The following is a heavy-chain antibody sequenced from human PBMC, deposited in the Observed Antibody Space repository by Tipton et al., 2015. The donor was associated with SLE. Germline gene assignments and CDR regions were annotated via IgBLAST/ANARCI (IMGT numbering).Heavy chain of an antibody. Sequence: TLSLTCTVSGGSISSSSYYWGWIRQPPGKGLEWIGSIYYSGSTYYNASLKSRVTTSVDTSKNQFSLKLSSVTAADRAVYYCAREGCSSTSCYTGGWFDSWGQGTLVTVSS. D-gene: IGHD2-2*02. CDR2: IYYSGST. CDR3: AREGCSSTSCYTGGWFDS. V-gene: IGHV4-39*07. CDR1: GGSISSSSYY. J-gene: IGHJ5*01.